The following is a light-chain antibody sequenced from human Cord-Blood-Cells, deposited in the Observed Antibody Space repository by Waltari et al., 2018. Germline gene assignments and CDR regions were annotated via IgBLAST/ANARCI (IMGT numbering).Light chain of an antibody. J-gene: IGKJ2*01. CDR2: GAS. CDR3: QQYNNWPYT. CDR1: QSVSSN. V-gene: IGKV3-15*01. Sequence: DIVMTQSPATLSVSPGERATLSCRASQSVSSNLAGYQQKPGQAPRLLIYGASTRATGIPARFSGSGSGTEFTLTISSLQSEDFAVYYCQQYNNWPYTFGQGTKLEIK.